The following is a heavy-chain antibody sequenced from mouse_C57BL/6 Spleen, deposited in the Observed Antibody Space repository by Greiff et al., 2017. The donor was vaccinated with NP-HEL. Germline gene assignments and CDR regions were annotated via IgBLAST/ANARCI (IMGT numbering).Heavy chain of an antibody. D-gene: IGHD2-5*01. CDR2: INPNNGGT. J-gene: IGHJ2*01. CDR3: AYYSIKGYFDY. V-gene: IGHV1-22*01. Sequence: EVQLQESGPELVKPGASVKMSCKASGYTFTDYNMHWVKQSHGKSLEWIGYINPNNGGTSYNQKFKGKATLTVNKSSSTAYMELRSLTSEDSAVYYCAYYSIKGYFDYWGQGTTLTVSS. CDR1: GYTFTDYN.